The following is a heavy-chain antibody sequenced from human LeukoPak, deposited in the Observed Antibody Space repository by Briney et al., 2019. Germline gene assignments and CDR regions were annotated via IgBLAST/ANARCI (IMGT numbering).Heavy chain of an antibody. J-gene: IGHJ6*02. V-gene: IGHV1-2*02. CDR3: ARDTAMDNYYGMDV. Sequence: ASVKVSCKASGYTFTGYYMHWVRQAPGQGLEWMGWINPNSGGTNYAQKFQGRVTMTRDTSISTAYMELSGLRSDDTAVYYCARDTAMDNYYGMDVWGQGTTVTVSS. CDR2: INPNSGGT. CDR1: GYTFTGYY. D-gene: IGHD5-18*01.